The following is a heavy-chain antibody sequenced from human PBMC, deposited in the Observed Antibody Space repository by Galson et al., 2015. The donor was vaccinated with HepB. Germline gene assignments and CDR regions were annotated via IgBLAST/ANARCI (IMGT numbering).Heavy chain of an antibody. CDR3: AKSNDFWSGYHFDY. D-gene: IGHD3-3*01. J-gene: IGHJ4*02. V-gene: IGHV3-30-3*02. CDR1: GFTFSSYA. Sequence: SLRLSCAASGFTFSSYAMHWVRQAPGKGLEWVAVISYDGSNKYYADSVKGRFTISRDNSKNTLYLQMNSLRAEDTAVYYCAKSNDFWSGYHFDYWGQGTLVTVSS. CDR2: ISYDGSNK.